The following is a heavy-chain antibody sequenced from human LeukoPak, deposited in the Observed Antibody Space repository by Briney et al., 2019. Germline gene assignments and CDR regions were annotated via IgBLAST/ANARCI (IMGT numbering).Heavy chain of an antibody. V-gene: IGHV3-23*01. CDR1: GFTFSSYA. CDR3: AKVGSSWSLLGY. CDR2: ISGSGDNT. J-gene: IGHJ4*02. D-gene: IGHD6-13*01. Sequence: PGGSLRLSCAASGFTFSSYAMSWVRQAPGKGLEWVSGISGSGDNTYYADSVKGRFTISRDNSKNTLYLQMNSLRAEDTAVYYCAKVGSSWSLLGYWGQGPWSPSPQ.